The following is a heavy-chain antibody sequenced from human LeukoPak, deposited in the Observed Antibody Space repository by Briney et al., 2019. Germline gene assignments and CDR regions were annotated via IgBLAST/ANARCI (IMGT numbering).Heavy chain of an antibody. V-gene: IGHV4-31*03. CDR1: GGSISSGGYY. CDR3: ARVNYYDSSGYGIYDI. D-gene: IGHD3-22*01. J-gene: IGHJ3*02. Sequence: SETLSLTCTVSGGSISSGGYYWSWIRQHPGKGLEWIGYIYYSGSTYYNPSLKSRVTISVDTSKNQFSLKLSSVTAADTAVYYCARVNYYDSSGYGIYDIWGQGTMVTVSS. CDR2: IYYSGST.